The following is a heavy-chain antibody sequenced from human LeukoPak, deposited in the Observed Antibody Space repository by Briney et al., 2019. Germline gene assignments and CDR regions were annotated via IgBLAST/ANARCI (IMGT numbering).Heavy chain of an antibody. CDR2: ISGSGGST. CDR3: AKARTANDYGSGSFYKGFDS. Sequence: GGSLRLSCAASGFTFSSYAMSWVRQAPGKGLELVSAISGSGGSTYYADSVKGRFPISRDNSKNTLYLQMNSLRAEDTAVYYCAKARTANDYGSGSFYKGFDSWGQGTLVTVSS. J-gene: IGHJ4*02. D-gene: IGHD3-10*01. CDR1: GFTFSSYA. V-gene: IGHV3-23*01.